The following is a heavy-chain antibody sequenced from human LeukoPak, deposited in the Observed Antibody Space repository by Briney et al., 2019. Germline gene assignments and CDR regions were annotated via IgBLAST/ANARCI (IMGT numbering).Heavy chain of an antibody. V-gene: IGHV3-74*01. D-gene: IGHD2-15*01. J-gene: IGHJ3*02. CDR3: ARESYCSGGSCYSGRAFDI. CDR1: GFTFSSYW. CDR2: IKNDGSST. Sequence: GGSLRLSCAASGFTFSSYWMHWVRQAPGKGLVWVSRIKNDGSSTYYADSVKGRLTISRDNAKNTLYLQMNSLRAEDTAVYYCARESYCSGGSCYSGRAFDIWGQGTMATVSS.